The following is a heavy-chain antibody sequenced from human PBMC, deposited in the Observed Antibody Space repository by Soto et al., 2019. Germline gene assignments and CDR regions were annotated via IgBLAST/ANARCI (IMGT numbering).Heavy chain of an antibody. Sequence: GESLKISCKGSGYNFAVYWIGWVRQMPGKGLEWMGMIYPGDSDTRYSPSFQGQVTISVDKSISTAYLQWSSLKASDTAMYYCARGWKVAGDAFDIWGQGTMVTVSS. CDR2: IYPGDSDT. CDR1: GYNFAVYW. J-gene: IGHJ3*02. CDR3: ARGWKVAGDAFDI. D-gene: IGHD1-1*01. V-gene: IGHV5-51*01.